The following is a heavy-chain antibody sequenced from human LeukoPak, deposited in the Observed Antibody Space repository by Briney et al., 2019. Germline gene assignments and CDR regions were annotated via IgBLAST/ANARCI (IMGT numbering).Heavy chain of an antibody. J-gene: IGHJ4*02. D-gene: IGHD3-22*01. CDR3: AADSSGYYYFDY. CDR2: IYYSGST. Sequence: SETLSLTCTVSGGSIGSSSYYWGWIRQPPGKGLEWIGSIYYSGSTYYNPSLKSRVTISVDTSKNQFSLKLSSVTAADTAVYYCAADSSGYYYFDYWGQGTLVTVSS. V-gene: IGHV4-39*01. CDR1: GGSIGSSSYY.